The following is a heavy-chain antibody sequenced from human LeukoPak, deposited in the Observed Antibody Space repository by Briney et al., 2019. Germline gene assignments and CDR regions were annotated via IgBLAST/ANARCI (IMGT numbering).Heavy chain of an antibody. CDR3: ARTYYYDTSGYYYSYYFDY. CDR1: GGTFSSYA. CDR2: IIPIFGTA. Sequence: GASVKVSCKASGGTFSSYAISWVRQAPGQGLEWMGGIIPIFGTANYAQKFQGRVTITADESTSTAYMELSSLGSEDTAVYYCARTYYYDTSGYYYSYYFDYWGQGTLVTVSS. J-gene: IGHJ4*02. V-gene: IGHV1-69*13. D-gene: IGHD3-22*01.